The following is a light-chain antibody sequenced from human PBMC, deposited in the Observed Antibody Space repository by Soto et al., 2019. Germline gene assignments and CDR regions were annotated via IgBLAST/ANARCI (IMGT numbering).Light chain of an antibody. Sequence: SVLTHPPSVSAAPGQKVTISCSGSSSRIGGNSVSWYQQLPGTPPSLLIYDDDKRPSGIPDRFSGSKSGTSATLGITGFQTGDEADYYCGSWDSSLSAYVFATGTKVTVL. CDR1: SSRIGGNS. J-gene: IGLJ1*01. CDR2: DDD. CDR3: GSWDSSLSAYV. V-gene: IGLV1-51*01.